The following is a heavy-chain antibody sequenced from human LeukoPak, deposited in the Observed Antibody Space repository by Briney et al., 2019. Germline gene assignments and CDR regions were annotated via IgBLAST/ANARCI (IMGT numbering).Heavy chain of an antibody. D-gene: IGHD2-2*01. CDR3: ARGGAFCSITTCHEFDH. V-gene: IGHV1-2*02. CDR2: TDPSTGGT. Sequence: ASVKVSCKTSGYTFTGSYLHWVRQVPGQGLEWMGWTDPSTGGTKSAQQFEGRVTMTRDTSNTTGYLELRSLRLDDTATYYCARGGAFCSITTCHEFDHWGQGTLVIVSS. CDR1: GYTFTGSY. J-gene: IGHJ4*02.